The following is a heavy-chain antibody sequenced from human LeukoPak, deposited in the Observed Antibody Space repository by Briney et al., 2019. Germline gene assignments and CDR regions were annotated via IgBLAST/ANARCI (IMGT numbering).Heavy chain of an antibody. CDR1: GFTFSSYA. J-gene: IGHJ4*02. Sequence: GGSLRLSCAASGFTFSSYAMSWVRQAPGKGLEWVSAISGSGGSTYYADSVKGRFTISRDNSKNTLYLQMNSLRAEDTAVYYCAKRVFRDSSGYPTHAPFDYWAQGTLVTVSS. CDR2: ISGSGGST. CDR3: AKRVFRDSSGYPTHAPFDY. V-gene: IGHV3-23*01. D-gene: IGHD3-22*01.